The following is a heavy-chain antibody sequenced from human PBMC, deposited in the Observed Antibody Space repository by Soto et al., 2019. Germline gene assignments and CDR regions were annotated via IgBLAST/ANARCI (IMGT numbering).Heavy chain of an antibody. V-gene: IGHV4-61*01. CDR1: CASVSSGSYY. CDR2: IYNIGIT. Sequence: SETLSLTCTVSCASVSSGSYYWSWIRQPPGKGLEWIGYIYNIGITKYNPSLKSRVTISVDTSKNEFSLKLRSVTAADTAVYYCARVRYSHYGDYWGQGTLVTVSS. J-gene: IGHJ4*02. D-gene: IGHD4-4*01. CDR3: ARVRYSHYGDY.